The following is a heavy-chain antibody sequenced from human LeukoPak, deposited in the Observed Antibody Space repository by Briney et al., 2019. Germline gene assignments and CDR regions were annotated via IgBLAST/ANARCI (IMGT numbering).Heavy chain of an antibody. V-gene: IGHV4-39*07. CDR1: GGSISSSSYY. CDR2: IYYSGST. Sequence: SETLSLTCTVSGGSISSSSYYWGWIRQPPGKGLEWIGSIYYSGSTYYNPSPKSRVTISVDTSKNQFSLKLSSVTAADTAVYYCARTMIVTYYFDYWGQGTLVTVSS. J-gene: IGHJ4*02. D-gene: IGHD3-22*01. CDR3: ARTMIVTYYFDY.